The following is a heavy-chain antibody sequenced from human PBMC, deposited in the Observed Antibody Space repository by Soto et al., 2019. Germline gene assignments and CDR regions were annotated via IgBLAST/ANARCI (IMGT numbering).Heavy chain of an antibody. V-gene: IGHV1-3*04. CDR2: MHIAKDNI. D-gene: IGHD5-18*01. CDR1: GYPFTGYV. CDR3: AREEPEGYTRLDY. Sequence: QVQLVQSGAEVKKPGASVKVACKALGYPFTGYVIYWVRQAPGQSLEWMGWMHIAKDNIKYSQKFQGTVTFTKDTSASTAYMEVSSLRPGATAVYYCAREEPEGYTRLDYWGPGTLVTVSS. J-gene: IGHJ4*01.